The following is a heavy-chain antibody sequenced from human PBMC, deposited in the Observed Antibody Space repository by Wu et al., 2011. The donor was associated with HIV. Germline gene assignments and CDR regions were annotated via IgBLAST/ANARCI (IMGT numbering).Heavy chain of an antibody. CDR1: GNTFTSYD. J-gene: IGHJ4*02. CDR2: MNPNSANT. D-gene: IGHD4-17*01. V-gene: IGHV1-8*02. Sequence: QVQLVQSGAEVKKPGASVKVSCQASGNTFTSYDLNWVRQATGQGLEWMGWMNPNSANTGYAQKFQGRVTMTRNTSISTAYMELSSLRSEDTAVYYCARDLPYYGDYGVNDYWAREPWSPSP. CDR3: ARDLPYYGDYGVNDY.